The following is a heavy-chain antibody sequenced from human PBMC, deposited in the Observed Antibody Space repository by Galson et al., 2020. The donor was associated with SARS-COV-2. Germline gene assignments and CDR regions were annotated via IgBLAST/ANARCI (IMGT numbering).Heavy chain of an antibody. V-gene: IGHV3-53*01. D-gene: IGHD3-10*01. J-gene: IGHJ6*01. CDR3: ARDLQRIRGVPRGMDV. CDR1: GFNVGSYY. Sequence: QAGGSLRLSCAVSGFNVGSYYMSWVRQAPGKGLEWVSVSYSGGSASYADSVKGRFTVSRDNSRNMLFLQMNSLRADDTAVYFCARDLQRIRGVPRGMDVWGQGTTVTVSS. CDR2: SYSGGSA.